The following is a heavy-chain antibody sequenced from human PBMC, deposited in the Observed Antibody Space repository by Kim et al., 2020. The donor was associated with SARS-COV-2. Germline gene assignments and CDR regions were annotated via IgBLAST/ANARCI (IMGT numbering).Heavy chain of an antibody. CDR1: GFTFSSYG. CDR3: AKSDLLWFGELYYGMDV. V-gene: IGHV3-33*06. D-gene: IGHD3-10*01. Sequence: GGSLRLSCAASGFTFSSYGMHWVRQAPGKGLEWVAVIWYDGSNKYYADSVKGRFTISRDNSKNTLYLQMNSLRAEDTAVYYCAKSDLLWFGELYYGMDVWGQGTTVTVSS. J-gene: IGHJ6*02. CDR2: IWYDGSNK.